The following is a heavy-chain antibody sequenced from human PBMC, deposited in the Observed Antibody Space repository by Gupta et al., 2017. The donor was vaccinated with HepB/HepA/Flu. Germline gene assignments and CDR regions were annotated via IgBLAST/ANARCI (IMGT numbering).Heavy chain of an antibody. V-gene: IGHV3-7*01. CDR1: GFTFRNYW. J-gene: IGHJ4*02. Sequence: EVQLVESGGGLVQPGGSLRLSCAASGFTFRNYWMTWVRQAPGKGLEWVANIKQDGIEKYSLASVKGRFTTSRDNAKNSLYLHMNNLRAEDTAVYFCARMGDGTWSYFDYWGQGALVTVSS. D-gene: IGHD3-10*01. CDR3: ARMGDGTWSYFDY. CDR2: IKQDGIEK.